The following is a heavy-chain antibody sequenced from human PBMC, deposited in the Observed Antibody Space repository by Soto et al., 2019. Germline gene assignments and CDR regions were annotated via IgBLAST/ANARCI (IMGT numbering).Heavy chain of an antibody. V-gene: IGHV3-74*01. CDR1: GFTLSNYW. Sequence: EVQLVESGGVSVQPGGSLRLSCTASGFTLSNYWMHWVRQAPGKGLVWVSRINTDGGTTTYADSVKGRFTISRDNAKNTLYRQMNSLRDEDTAVYYCVRIRRGDGYTFGYWGQGTLVTVSS. J-gene: IGHJ4*02. CDR2: INTDGGTT. CDR3: VRIRRGDGYTFGY. D-gene: IGHD5-12*01.